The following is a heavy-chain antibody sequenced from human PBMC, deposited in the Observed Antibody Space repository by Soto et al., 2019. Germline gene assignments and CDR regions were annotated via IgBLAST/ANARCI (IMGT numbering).Heavy chain of an antibody. CDR3: ATSCSGGSCYSVGNFDY. V-gene: IGHV1-46*01. CDR2: INPSGGST. D-gene: IGHD2-15*01. CDR1: GYTFTDYY. Sequence: GASVKVSCKASGYTFTDYYMHWVRQAPGQGLEWMGIINPSGGSTSYAQKFQGRVTMTRDTSTSTVYMELSSLRSEDTAVYYCATSCSGGSCYSVGNFDYWGQGTLVTVSS. J-gene: IGHJ4*02.